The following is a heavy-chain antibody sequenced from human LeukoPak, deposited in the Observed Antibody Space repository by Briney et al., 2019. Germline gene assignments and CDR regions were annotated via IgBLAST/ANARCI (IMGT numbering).Heavy chain of an antibody. CDR1: GFTFSSYW. D-gene: IGHD3-16*01. CDR3: ARVSTMITFGGVLYYFDY. J-gene: IGHJ4*02. V-gene: IGHV3-7*01. Sequence: GGSLRLSCAASGFTFSSYWMSWVRQAPGKGLEWVANIKQDGSEKYYVDSVKGRFTISRDNAKNSLYLQMNSLRAEDTAVYYCARVSTMITFGGVLYYFDYWGQGTLVTVSS. CDR2: IKQDGSEK.